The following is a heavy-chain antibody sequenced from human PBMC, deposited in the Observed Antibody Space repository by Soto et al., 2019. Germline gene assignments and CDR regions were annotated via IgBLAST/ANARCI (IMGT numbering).Heavy chain of an antibody. J-gene: IGHJ4*02. CDR3: ARRTVNIRTFYSGLKTHCFDY. CDR2: ISYSGST. CDR1: GGSISSSSYY. D-gene: IGHD6-19*01. V-gene: IGHV4-39*01. Sequence: QLQLQESGPGLVKPSETLSLTCAVSGGSISSSSYYWGWIRQPPGKGLEWIGSISYSGSTYYTPSLRSRVAISVDTSKNQFSLKLNSMTAADTAVYYCARRTVNIRTFYSGLKTHCFDYWGQGTLVTVSS.